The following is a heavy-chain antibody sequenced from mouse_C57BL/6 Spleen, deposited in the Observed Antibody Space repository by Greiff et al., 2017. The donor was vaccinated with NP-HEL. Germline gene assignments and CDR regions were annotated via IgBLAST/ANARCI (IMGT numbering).Heavy chain of an antibody. CDR3: ARDGGFITTVVAEAMDY. D-gene: IGHD1-1*01. V-gene: IGHV5-4*01. CDR1: GFTFSSYA. J-gene: IGHJ4*01. CDR2: ISDGGSYT. Sequence: EVKVVESGGGLVKPGGSLRLSCAASGFTFSSYAMSWVRQTPEKRLEWVATISDGGSYTYYPDNVKGRFTISRDNAKNNLYLQRSHLKSEDTAMYYCARDGGFITTVVAEAMDYWGQGTSVTVSS.